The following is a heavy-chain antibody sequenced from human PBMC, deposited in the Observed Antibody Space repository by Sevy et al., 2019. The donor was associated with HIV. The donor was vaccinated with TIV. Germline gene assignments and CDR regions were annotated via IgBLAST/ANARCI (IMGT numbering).Heavy chain of an antibody. J-gene: IGHJ4*02. CDR2: INWDEGTM. Sequence: GGSLRLSCAASGFSFGGYSMTWVRQAPGKGLEWVANINWDEGTMNYVDSVKGRFTISRDNAKNLLYLQINSLRVDDTAVYYCVTDDRPSVRLFDFWGPGAQVTVSS. CDR3: VTDDRPSVRLFDF. D-gene: IGHD3-22*01. CDR1: GFSFGGYS. V-gene: IGHV3-7*01.